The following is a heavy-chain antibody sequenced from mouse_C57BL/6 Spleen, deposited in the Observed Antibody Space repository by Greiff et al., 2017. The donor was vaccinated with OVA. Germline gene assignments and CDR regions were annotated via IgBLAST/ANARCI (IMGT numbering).Heavy chain of an antibody. V-gene: IGHV3-6*01. CDR1: GYSITSGYY. CDR3: ARGQNWDYYAMDY. CDR2: ISYDGSN. Sequence: EVKLLESGPGLVKPSQSLSLTCSVTGYSITSGYYWNWIRQFPGNKLEWMGYISYDGSNNYNPSLKNRISITRDTSKNQFFLKLNSVTTEDTATYYCARGQNWDYYAMDYWRQGTSVTVSS. J-gene: IGHJ4*01. D-gene: IGHD4-1*01.